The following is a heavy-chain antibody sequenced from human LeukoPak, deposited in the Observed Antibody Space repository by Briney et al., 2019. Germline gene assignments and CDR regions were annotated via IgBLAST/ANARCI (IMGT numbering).Heavy chain of an antibody. CDR3: ARESQIAAAGFDP. CDR1: GGSFSGYY. D-gene: IGHD6-13*01. J-gene: IGHJ5*02. Sequence: PSETLSLTCAVYGGSFSGYYWSWIRQPPGKGLEWIGEINHSGSTNYNPSLKSRVTISVDTSKNQFSLKLGSVTAADTAVYYCARESQIAAAGFDPWGQGTLVTVSS. V-gene: IGHV4-34*01. CDR2: INHSGST.